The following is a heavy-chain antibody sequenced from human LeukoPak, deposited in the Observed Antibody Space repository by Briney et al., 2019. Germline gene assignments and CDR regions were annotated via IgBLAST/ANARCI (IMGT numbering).Heavy chain of an antibody. CDR2: INPNSGDT. J-gene: IGHJ4*02. V-gene: IGHV1-2*02. CDR1: GYTFTGYY. CDR3: STRRGYNFGSDS. D-gene: IGHD5-18*01. Sequence: ASVKVSCKASGYTFTGYYMHWVRQAPGQGFEWMGWINPNSGDTSYAQKFQGRVTMTRDTSITTAFMELSTLKSDDTAVYYCSTRRGYNFGSDSWGQGTLVTVSS.